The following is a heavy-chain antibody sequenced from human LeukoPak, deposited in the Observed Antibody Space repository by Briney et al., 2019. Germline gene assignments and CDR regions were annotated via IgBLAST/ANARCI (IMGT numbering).Heavy chain of an antibody. CDR2: ISYDGSNK. J-gene: IGHJ4*02. CDR1: GFTVSSNY. V-gene: IGHV3-30*18. CDR3: AKGVSTTVTTGFDY. D-gene: IGHD4-17*01. Sequence: GGSLRLSCAASGFTVSSNYMSWVRQAPGKGLEWVAVISYDGSNKYYADSVKGRFTISRDNSKNTLYLQMNSLRAVDTAVYYCAKGVSTTVTTGFDYWGQGTLVTVSS.